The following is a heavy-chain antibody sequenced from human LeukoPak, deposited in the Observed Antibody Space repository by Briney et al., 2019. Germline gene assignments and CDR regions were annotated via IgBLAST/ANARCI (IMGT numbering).Heavy chain of an antibody. CDR2: INPNSGGT. CDR1: GYTFTGYY. J-gene: IGHJ4*02. Sequence: ASVKVSCKASGYTFTGYYMHWVRQAPGQGLEWMGWINPNSGGTNYAQKFQGRVTMTRDTSISTAYMELSRLRSDDTAVYYCARASIVVVPAASGYWGQGTLVTVSS. V-gene: IGHV1-2*02. CDR3: ARASIVVVPAASGY. D-gene: IGHD2-2*01.